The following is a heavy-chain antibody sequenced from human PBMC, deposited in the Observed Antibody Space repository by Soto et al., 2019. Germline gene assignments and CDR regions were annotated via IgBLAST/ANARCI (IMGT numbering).Heavy chain of an antibody. CDR3: ARDPYYDSSGDLASNGIDV. D-gene: IGHD3-22*01. J-gene: IGHJ6*02. Sequence: EVQLVESGGGLVQPGGSLRLSCAASGFTVSSNYMSWVRQAPGKGLEWVSVIYSGGSTYYADSVKGRFTISRHNSKNSLYLQMNSLRAEDTAIYYCARDPYYDSSGDLASNGIDVWGQGTTVTVSS. CDR1: GFTVSSNY. V-gene: IGHV3-53*04. CDR2: IYSGGST.